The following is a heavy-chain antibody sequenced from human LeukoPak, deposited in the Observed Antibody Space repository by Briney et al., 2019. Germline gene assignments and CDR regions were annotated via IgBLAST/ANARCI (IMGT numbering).Heavy chain of an antibody. CDR2: ISSSSSYI. V-gene: IGHV3-21*01. CDR3: ARDGSGKGPYYYYYYMDV. CDR1: GFTFSSYS. D-gene: IGHD3-10*01. J-gene: IGHJ6*03. Sequence: GGSLRLSCAASGFTFSSYSMNWVRQAPGKGLEWVSSISSSSSYIYYADSVKGRFTISRDNAKNSLYLQMNSLRAEDTAVYYCARDGSGKGPYYYYYYMDVWGKGTTVTVSS.